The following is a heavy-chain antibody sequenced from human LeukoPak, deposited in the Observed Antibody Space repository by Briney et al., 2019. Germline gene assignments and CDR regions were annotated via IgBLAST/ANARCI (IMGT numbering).Heavy chain of an antibody. J-gene: IGHJ4*02. V-gene: IGHV3-30*03. CDR3: ARDVLDYGSGSYQESSFDY. D-gene: IGHD3-10*01. Sequence: PGGSLRLSCTASGFTFSTYGMHWVRQAPGKGLEWVTLISYDGSTKYYSDSVKGRFTLSRDNAKNSLYLQMNSLRAEDTAVYYCARDVLDYGSGSYQESSFDYWGQGTLVTVSS. CDR2: ISYDGSTK. CDR1: GFTFSTYG.